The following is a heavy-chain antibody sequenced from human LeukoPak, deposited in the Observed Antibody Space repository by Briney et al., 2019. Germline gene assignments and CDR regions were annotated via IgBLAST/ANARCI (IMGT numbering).Heavy chain of an antibody. Sequence: GGSLRLSCAASGFTFSSYAMSWVRQAPGKGLEWVSAISGSGGSTYYADSVKGRFTISRDNSENTLYLQMNSLRAEDTAVYYCAKGLGYSYGSPLDYWGQGTLVTVSS. D-gene: IGHD5-18*01. V-gene: IGHV3-23*01. J-gene: IGHJ4*02. CDR2: ISGSGGST. CDR1: GFTFSSYA. CDR3: AKGLGYSYGSPLDY.